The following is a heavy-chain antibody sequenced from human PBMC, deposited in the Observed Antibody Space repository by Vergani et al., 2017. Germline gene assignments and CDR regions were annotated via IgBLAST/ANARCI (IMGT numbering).Heavy chain of an antibody. CDR3: ARDHGGSYYRH. CDR1: GYTFTGYY. J-gene: IGHJ1*01. D-gene: IGHD1-26*01. V-gene: IGHV1-2*04. CDR2: INPNSGGT. Sequence: QVQLVQSGAEVKKPGASVKVSCKASGYTFTGYYMHWVRQAPGQGLEWMGWINPNSGGTNYAQKVQGWVTMTRDTSISTAYMELSRLRSDDTAVYYCARDHGGSYYRHWGQGTLVTVSS.